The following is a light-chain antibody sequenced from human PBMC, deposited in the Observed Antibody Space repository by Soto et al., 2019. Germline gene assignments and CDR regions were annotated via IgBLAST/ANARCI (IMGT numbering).Light chain of an antibody. J-gene: IGKJ5*01. CDR3: QQRSNWPPAIT. CDR2: GAS. V-gene: IGKV3-11*01. CDR1: QSMRSN. Sequence: EIVLTQSPGTLSLSPGERATLSCRASQSMRSNVAWYQQKPGQAPRLLIYGASTRATGIPDRFSGSGSGTDFTLTLSSLEPEDFAVYYCQQRSNWPPAITFGQGTRLDIK.